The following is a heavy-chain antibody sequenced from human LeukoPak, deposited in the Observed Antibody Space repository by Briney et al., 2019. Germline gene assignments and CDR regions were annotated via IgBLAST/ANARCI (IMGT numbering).Heavy chain of an antibody. Sequence: NPSQTLSLTCTVSGGSISSGSYYWSWIRQPAGEGLEWIGRISASGSTNYNPSLKSRVTISLDTSKNPFSLILSSVTAADTAVYYCATILGYCSSTSCYSVSYYMDVWGKGTTVTVSS. CDR3: ATILGYCSSTSCYSVSYYMDV. CDR1: GGSISSGSYY. CDR2: ISASGST. D-gene: IGHD2-2*01. V-gene: IGHV4-61*02. J-gene: IGHJ6*03.